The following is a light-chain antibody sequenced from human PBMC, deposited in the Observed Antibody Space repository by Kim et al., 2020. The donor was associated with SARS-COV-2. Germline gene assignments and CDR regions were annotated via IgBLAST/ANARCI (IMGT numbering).Light chain of an antibody. CDR3: QQYDSFPYT. J-gene: IGKJ2*01. V-gene: IGKV1-5*01. CDR2: DAS. Sequence: SASVGERVTSTCRASQTLSGRLAWYQQTPAKAPNLLIYDASTLESGVPSRFSGSGSGTEVTLTISSLQPDDFATYYCQQYDSFPYTFGQGTKLEI. CDR1: QTLSGR.